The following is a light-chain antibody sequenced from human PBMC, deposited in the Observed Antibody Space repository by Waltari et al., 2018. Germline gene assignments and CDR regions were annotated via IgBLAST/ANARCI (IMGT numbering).Light chain of an antibody. CDR2: GAS. J-gene: IGKJ1*01. V-gene: IGKV3-20*01. CDR1: QSVSRS. Sequence: EIVLTQSPGTLSLSPGERATLSCRASQSVSRSLAWYQQKPGQAPRLLIYGASSRATGVPDRFSGSGSGTDFSLTISRLEPEYFAVDYCQHYVRLPVSFGQGTKVEIK. CDR3: QHYVRLPVS.